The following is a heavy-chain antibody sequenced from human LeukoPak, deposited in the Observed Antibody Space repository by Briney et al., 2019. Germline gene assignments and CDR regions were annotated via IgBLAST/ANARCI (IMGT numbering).Heavy chain of an antibody. D-gene: IGHD3-22*01. J-gene: IGHJ4*02. Sequence: GASVKVSCKVSGYTLTELSMHWLRQAPGKGLEWMGGFYPEDGETIYAQKFQGRVTMTEDTSTDTAYMELSSLRSEDTAVYYCATVNYYYDSSGYYPYYFDYWGQGTLVTVSS. V-gene: IGHV1-24*01. CDR3: ATVNYYYDSSGYYPYYFDY. CDR1: GYTLTELS. CDR2: FYPEDGET.